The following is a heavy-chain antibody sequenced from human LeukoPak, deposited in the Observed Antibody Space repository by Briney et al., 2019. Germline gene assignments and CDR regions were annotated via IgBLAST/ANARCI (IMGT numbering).Heavy chain of an antibody. V-gene: IGHV3-21*01. CDR2: ISSSSSYI. J-gene: IGHJ4*02. CDR1: GFTFSSYS. CDR3: ARVVAVAGSDY. D-gene: IGHD6-19*01. Sequence: EGSLRLSCAASGFTFSSYSMNWVRQAPGKGLEWVSSISSSSSYIYYADSVKGRFTISRDTAKNSLYLQMNSLRAEDSAVYYCARVVAVAGSDYWDQGTPVAVSS.